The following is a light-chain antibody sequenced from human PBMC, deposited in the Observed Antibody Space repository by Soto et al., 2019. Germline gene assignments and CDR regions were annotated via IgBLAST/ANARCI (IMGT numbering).Light chain of an antibody. CDR3: EHYNCHSEE. CDR2: KSS. J-gene: IGKJ1*01. V-gene: IGKV1-5*03. CDR1: QTINSL. Sequence: DIQMTQSPSTLSGAVGDRVTITFRASQTINSLLAWYQQKPGKAPKLLIYKSSTLKSGAPSRFSGSGSGTEFSLTFSSLQPDDFATYYCEHYNCHSEEFGQGTKVELK.